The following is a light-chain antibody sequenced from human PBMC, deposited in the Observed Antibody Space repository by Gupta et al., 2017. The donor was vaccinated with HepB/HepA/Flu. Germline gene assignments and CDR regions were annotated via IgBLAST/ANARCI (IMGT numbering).Light chain of an antibody. CDR3: QQRRNWPPLT. CDR2: EAS. CDR1: QSVSNY. V-gene: IGKV3-11*01. Sequence: EIVLTQSPATLSLSPGERATLSCRASQSVSNYLAWYQQKPGQAPRLLIYEASNRATGIPARFSGSGSGTDFTLTISSLEPEDVAVYYCQQRRNWPPLTFGGGTKVEIK. J-gene: IGKJ4*01.